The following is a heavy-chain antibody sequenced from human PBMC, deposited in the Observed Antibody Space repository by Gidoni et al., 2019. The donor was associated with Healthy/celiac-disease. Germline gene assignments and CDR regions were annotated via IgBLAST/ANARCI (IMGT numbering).Heavy chain of an antibody. V-gene: IGHV4-39*01. CDR2: IYYSGSP. D-gene: IGHD3-10*01. J-gene: IGHJ6*02. CDR3: ARHDITYGMDV. CDR1: GGSISHISFY. Sequence: QLHLPESSPGLVTPSETLSLTLTVPGGSISHISFYWGLIRQPPGKRLEWIGSIYYSGSPYYNPSLKSRVTISVDTSKTQFSLKLISVTAADTAVYYCARHDITYGMDVWGQGTTVTVSS.